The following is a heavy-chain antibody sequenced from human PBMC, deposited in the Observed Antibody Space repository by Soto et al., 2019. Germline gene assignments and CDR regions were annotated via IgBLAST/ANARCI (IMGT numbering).Heavy chain of an antibody. CDR2: ISSSSSTI. D-gene: IGHD4-4*01. CDR3: ARDRGVTTVVWFDP. V-gene: IGHV3-48*01. CDR1: GFTFSSYS. Sequence: GGSLRLSCAASGFTFSSYSMNWVRQAPGKGLEWVSYISSSSSTIYYADSVKGRFTISRDNAKNSLYLQMNSLRAEDTAVYYCARDRGVTTVVWFDPWGQGTLVTVSS. J-gene: IGHJ5*02.